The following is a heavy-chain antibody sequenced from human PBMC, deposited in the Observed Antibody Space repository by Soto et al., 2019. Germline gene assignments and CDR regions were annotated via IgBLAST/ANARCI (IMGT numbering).Heavy chain of an antibody. CDR3: ARGEDIVVVPAATPADY. V-gene: IGHV1-3*01. D-gene: IGHD2-2*01. J-gene: IGHJ4*02. CDR1: GYTFTSYA. Sequence: GASVKVSCKASGYTFTSYALYSVRQAPGQRLEWMGWINAGNGNTKYSQKFQGRVTITRDTSASTAYMELSSLRSEDTAVYYCARGEDIVVVPAATPADYWGQGTLVTVSS. CDR2: INAGNGNT.